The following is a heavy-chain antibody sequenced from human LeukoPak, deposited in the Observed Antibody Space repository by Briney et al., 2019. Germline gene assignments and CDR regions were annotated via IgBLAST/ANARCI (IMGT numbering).Heavy chain of an antibody. CDR1: GVSISSYY. D-gene: IGHD6-19*01. V-gene: IGHV4-59*01. CDR3: ARVNQAVAGTTFDY. Sequence: SETLSLTCTVSGVSISSYYWSWIRQPPGKGLEWIGYIYYSGSTNYNPSLKSRVTISVDTSKNQFSLKLSSVTAADTAVYYCARVNQAVAGTTFDYWGQGTLVTVSS. CDR2: IYYSGST. J-gene: IGHJ4*02.